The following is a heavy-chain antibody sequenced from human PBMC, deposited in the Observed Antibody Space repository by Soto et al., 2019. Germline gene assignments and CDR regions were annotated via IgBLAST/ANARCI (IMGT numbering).Heavy chain of an antibody. CDR3: ARDMELSGSYYNYFVY. CDR1: GFTVSSNY. J-gene: IGHJ4*02. D-gene: IGHD3-10*01. Sequence: GGSLRLSCAVSGFTVSSNYMSWVRQAPGKGLEWFSVIYSGGNTYYADSVKGRFTISRDNSKNTLYLQMNSLRAEDTAVYYCARDMELSGSYYNYFVYWGQGT. CDR2: IYSGGNT. V-gene: IGHV3-66*01.